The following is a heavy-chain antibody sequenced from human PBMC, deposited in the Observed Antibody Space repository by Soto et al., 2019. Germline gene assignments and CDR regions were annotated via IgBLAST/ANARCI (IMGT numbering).Heavy chain of an antibody. CDR2: IYSIGST. CDR1: GGSISSSRYY. D-gene: IGHD6-13*01. J-gene: IGHJ6*02. CDR3: RRSSRYSTDV. V-gene: IGHV4-39*01. Sequence: SETLSLTCTVSGGSISSSRYYWSWIRQPPGKGLEWIGSIYSIGSTYYNPSLKSRVTISVDTSKNQFSLKLSSVTAADTAVYYCRRSSRYSTDVWGQGTTVTVSS.